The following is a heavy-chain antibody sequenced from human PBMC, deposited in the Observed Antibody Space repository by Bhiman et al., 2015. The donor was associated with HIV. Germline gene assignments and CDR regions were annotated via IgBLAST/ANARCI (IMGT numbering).Heavy chain of an antibody. CDR3: ARGPEGYYYDSNGYYDFLDY. CDR2: ITESADSA. J-gene: IGHJ4*02. CDR1: GFTFSSFA. V-gene: IGHV3-23*04. D-gene: IGHD3-22*01. Sequence: EVQVVESGGGLVQPGGSLRLSCAASGFTFSSFAMSWVRQAPGKGLEWVSGITESADSASYADSVKGRFTISRDNSKNTLYLQMNSLRAEDTAVYYCARGPEGYYYDSNGYYDFLDYWGQGTLVTVSS.